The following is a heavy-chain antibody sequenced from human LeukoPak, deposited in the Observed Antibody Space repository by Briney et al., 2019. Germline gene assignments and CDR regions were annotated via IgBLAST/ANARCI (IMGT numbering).Heavy chain of an antibody. CDR1: GFTFSSYS. Sequence: PGGSLRLSCAASGFTFSSYSMNWVRQAPGKRLEWVSSISSSSSYIYYADSVKGRFTISRDNAKNSLYLQMNSLRAEDTAVYYCARKDKYCSGGSCYSLHFDYWGQGTLVTVSS. V-gene: IGHV3-21*01. CDR3: ARKDKYCSGGSCYSLHFDY. CDR2: ISSSSSYI. J-gene: IGHJ4*02. D-gene: IGHD2-15*01.